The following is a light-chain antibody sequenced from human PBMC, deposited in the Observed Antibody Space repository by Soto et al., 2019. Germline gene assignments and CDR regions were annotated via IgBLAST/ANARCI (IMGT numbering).Light chain of an antibody. CDR2: EDN. V-gene: IGLV6-57*04. J-gene: IGLJ2*01. CDR3: QSYHSGNVV. CDR1: SGSIASNY. Sequence: NFMLTQPHSVSESPGKTVTISCTRSSGSIASNYVQWYQQRPGSAPTPVIYEDNERPSGVPDRFSGSIDSSSNSASLTISGLKTDEEADYYCQSYHSGNVVFGGGTQLTVX.